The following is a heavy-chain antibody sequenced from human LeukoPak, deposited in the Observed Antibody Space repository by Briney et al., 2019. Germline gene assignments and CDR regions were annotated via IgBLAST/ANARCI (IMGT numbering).Heavy chain of an antibody. CDR1: GGSISSYY. V-gene: IGHV4-59*01. D-gene: IGHD3-9*01. Sequence: SEALSLTCTVSGGSISSYYWSWIRQPPGKGLEWIGYIYNSGSTNYNPSLKSRVTISVDTSKNQFSLKLSSVTAADTAVYYCARGDYDLLTGYYTHFDYWGQGTLVTVSS. CDR3: ARGDYDLLTGYYTHFDY. J-gene: IGHJ4*02. CDR2: IYNSGST.